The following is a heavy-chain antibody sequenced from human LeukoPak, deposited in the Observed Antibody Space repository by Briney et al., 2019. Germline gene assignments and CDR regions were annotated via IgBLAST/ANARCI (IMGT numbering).Heavy chain of an antibody. J-gene: IGHJ4*02. CDR2: FSYDGGNK. V-gene: IGHV3-30*18. CDR1: GFTFSNYG. Sequence: PGGSLRLSCAASGFTFSNYGMHWVRQAPAKGLEWVAVFSYDGGNKYYLDSVKGRFTISRDNSKNILYLQVSSLRPEDTAVYYCAKGRFSMIRGVDYYFDSWGQGTLVTVSS. CDR3: AKGRFSMIRGVDYYFDS. D-gene: IGHD3-10*01.